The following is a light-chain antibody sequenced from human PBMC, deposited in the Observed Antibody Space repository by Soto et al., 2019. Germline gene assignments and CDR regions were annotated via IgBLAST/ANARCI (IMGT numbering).Light chain of an antibody. CDR2: AAS. CDR3: QQSYSTPPT. J-gene: IGKJ5*01. Sequence: DIQMTQSPSSLSASVGARITIPCRASQSISTYLNWYQQKPGEAPKLLIYAASNLQSGVPSRFSGSGSGTDFTLTISSLQPEDFATYYCQQSYSTPPTFGQGTRLEI. V-gene: IGKV1-39*01. CDR1: QSISTY.